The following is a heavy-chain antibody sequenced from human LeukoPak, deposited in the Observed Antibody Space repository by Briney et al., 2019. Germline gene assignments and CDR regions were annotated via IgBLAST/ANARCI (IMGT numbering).Heavy chain of an antibody. CDR3: ARDMDLRDYYYYYGMDV. D-gene: IGHD2-2*03. CDR1: GFTFSSYS. J-gene: IGHJ6*02. Sequence: PGGSLRLSCAASGFTFSSYSMNWVRQAPGKGLEWVSYISSSSSTIYYADSVKGRFTTSRDNAKNSLYLQMNSLRDEDTAVYYCARDMDLRDYYYYYGMDVWGQGTTVTVSS. V-gene: IGHV3-48*02. CDR2: ISSSSSTI.